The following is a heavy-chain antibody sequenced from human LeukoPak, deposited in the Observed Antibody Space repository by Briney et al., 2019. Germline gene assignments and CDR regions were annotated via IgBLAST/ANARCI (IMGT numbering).Heavy chain of an antibody. V-gene: IGHV3-53*01. CDR1: GFSVSSNY. CDR2: IYSGGST. D-gene: IGHD1-26*01. Sequence: GGSLRLSCAASGFSVSSNYMSWDRQAPGKGLEWVSVIYSGGSTYYADSVKGRFTISRDNSKNTLYLQMNSLRAEDTAVYYCARDSGSYYYYYGMDVWGQGTTVTVSS. CDR3: ARDSGSYYYYYGMDV. J-gene: IGHJ6*02.